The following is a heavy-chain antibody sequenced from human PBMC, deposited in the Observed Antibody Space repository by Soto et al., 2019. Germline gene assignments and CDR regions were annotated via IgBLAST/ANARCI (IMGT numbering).Heavy chain of an antibody. CDR1: GFTFSDYY. V-gene: IGHV3-11*01. J-gene: IGHJ6*02. CDR3: ARLGVAYGDYEGLDV. Sequence: QVQLVQSGGGLVKPGGSLRLSCAASGFTFSDYYMSWIRQAPGKGLEWVSYISSSGNTIYYADSVQGRFAIPRDNAKNSLYLQMNSLRAEDTDVFYCARLGVAYGDYEGLDVWGQGTTVTVSS. CDR2: ISSSGNTI. D-gene: IGHD4-17*01.